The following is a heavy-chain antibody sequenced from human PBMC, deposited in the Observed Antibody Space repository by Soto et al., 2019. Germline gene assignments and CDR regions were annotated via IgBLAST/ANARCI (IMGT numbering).Heavy chain of an antibody. CDR1: GASISSGGYY. V-gene: IGHV4-31*03. J-gene: IGHJ4*02. CDR2: ISYSGST. D-gene: IGHD1-1*01. Sequence: QVQLQESGPGLVIPSQTLSLTCTVSGASISSGGYYWSWIRQHPGKGLEWIGYISYSGSTYYNPSLKSRVTIAVDTSNNQFSLRLNSVTAADTAVYHCARGVLLWGQGTLVTVSS. CDR3: ARGVLL.